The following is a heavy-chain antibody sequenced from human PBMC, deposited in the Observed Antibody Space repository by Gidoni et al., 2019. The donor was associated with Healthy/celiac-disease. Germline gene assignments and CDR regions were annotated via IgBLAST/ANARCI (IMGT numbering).Heavy chain of an antibody. CDR1: GSSFTSYW. V-gene: IGHV5-51*01. CDR2: IYPGDSDT. CDR3: ARLLWFGEWFDY. Sequence: EVQLLQSGAEVKQPGASLQLSCTGSGSSFTSYWIGWVRQRPGKGLEWMGIIYPGDSDTRYSPSFQGQVTISADKSISTAYLQWSSLKASDTAMYYCARLLWFGEWFDYWGQGTLVTVSS. J-gene: IGHJ4*02. D-gene: IGHD3-10*01.